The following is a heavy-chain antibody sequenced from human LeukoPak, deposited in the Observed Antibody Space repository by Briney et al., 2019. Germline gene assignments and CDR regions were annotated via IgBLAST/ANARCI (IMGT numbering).Heavy chain of an antibody. CDR3: ARGPPPSIHCSGGSCYFDY. V-gene: IGHV1-69*04. CDR1: GGTFSSYA. D-gene: IGHD2-15*01. CDR2: IIPILGIA. J-gene: IGHJ4*02. Sequence: SVKVSCKASGGTFSSYAISWVRQAPGQGLEWMGRIIPILGIANYAQKFQGRVTITADKSTSTAYMELSSLGSEDTAVYYCARGPPPSIHCSGGSCYFDYWGQGTLVTVSS.